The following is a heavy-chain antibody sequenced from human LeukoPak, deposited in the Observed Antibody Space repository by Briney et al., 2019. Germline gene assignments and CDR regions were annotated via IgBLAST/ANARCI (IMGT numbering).Heavy chain of an antibody. CDR1: GGSISSYY. CDR2: IHTSGST. Sequence: PSETLSLTCTVSGGSISSYYWIWVRQPAGKGLEWIGRIHTSGSTNYNPSLKSRVTMSLGTSKNQFSLKLSSVTAADTAVYYCARDLGDSTPSYYYYMDVWGKGTTVTVSS. V-gene: IGHV4-4*07. J-gene: IGHJ6*03. CDR3: ARDLGDSTPSYYYYMDV. D-gene: IGHD2/OR15-2a*01.